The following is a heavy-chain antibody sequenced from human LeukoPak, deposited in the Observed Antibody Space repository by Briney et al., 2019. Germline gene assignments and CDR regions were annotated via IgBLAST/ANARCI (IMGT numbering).Heavy chain of an antibody. D-gene: IGHD3-22*01. J-gene: IGHJ4*02. CDR2: IYYSGST. Sequence: SETLSLTCTVSGGSISSGGYYWSWIRQHPGKGQEWIGYIYYSGSTYYNPSLKSRVTISVDTSKNQFSLKLSSVTAADTAVYYCARTDYRSGYFPFDYWGQGTLVTVSS. CDR3: ARTDYRSGYFPFDY. CDR1: GGSISSGGYY. V-gene: IGHV4-31*03.